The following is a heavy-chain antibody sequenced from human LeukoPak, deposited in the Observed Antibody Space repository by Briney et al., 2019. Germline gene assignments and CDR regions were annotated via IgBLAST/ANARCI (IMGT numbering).Heavy chain of an antibody. CDR2: IYPGDSDT. CDR3: ARQTYYYDSSGYYSDY. V-gene: IGHV5-51*01. Sequence: GESLKISCKGSGYSFTSYWIGWVRQMPGKGLEWMGVIYPGDSDTRDSPSFQGQVTISADKSISTAYLQWSSLKASDTAMYYCARQTYYYDSSGYYSDYWGQGTLATVSS. J-gene: IGHJ4*02. D-gene: IGHD3-22*01. CDR1: GYSFTSYW.